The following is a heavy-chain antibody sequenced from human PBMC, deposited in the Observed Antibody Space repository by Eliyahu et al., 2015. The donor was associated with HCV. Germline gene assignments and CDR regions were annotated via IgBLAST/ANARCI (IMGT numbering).Heavy chain of an antibody. CDR3: ARGGSSMYYRNAFDI. V-gene: IGHV3-48*03. Sequence: EVQLVESGGGLVHPGGPLRLSCAATVFTFXNXEMDWVRQAPGKGLEWVSYISVSGSDIYYADSVKGRFTISRDNAKNSVYLQMNSLRVEDTAVYYCARGGSSMYYRNAFDIWGQGTKVTVSS. CDR2: ISVSGSDI. D-gene: IGHD2-8*01. CDR1: VFTFXNXE. J-gene: IGHJ3*02.